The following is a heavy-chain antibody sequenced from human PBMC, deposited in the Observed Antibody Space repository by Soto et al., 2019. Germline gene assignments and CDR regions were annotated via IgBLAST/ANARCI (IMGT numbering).Heavy chain of an antibody. D-gene: IGHD6-6*01. CDR1: GFIFSTSA. Sequence: PGGSLRLSCVASGFIFSTSAMSWVRQAPGKGRQWVSAISGSGGSPYYSTSLKTRLTISKDTSKNQVVLTMTNMDPVDTATYYCARVVIPPHTLIAARGGGMDVWGQGTTVTVSS. J-gene: IGHJ6*02. CDR3: ARVVIPPHTLIAARGGGMDV. V-gene: IGHV3-23*01. CDR2: ISGSGGSP.